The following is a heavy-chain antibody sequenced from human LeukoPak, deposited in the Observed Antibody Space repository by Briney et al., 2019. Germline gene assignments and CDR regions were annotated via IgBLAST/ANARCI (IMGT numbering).Heavy chain of an antibody. Sequence: SETLSLTCAVYGGSFSGYYWSWIRQPPGKGLEWIGEINHSGSTNYNPSLKSRVTISVDTSKNQFSLKLSSVTAADTAVYYCASAYYYDSSGYNDHWGQGTLVTVSS. CDR2: INHSGST. J-gene: IGHJ4*02. CDR3: ASAYYYDSSGYNDH. D-gene: IGHD3-22*01. CDR1: GGSFSGYY. V-gene: IGHV4-34*01.